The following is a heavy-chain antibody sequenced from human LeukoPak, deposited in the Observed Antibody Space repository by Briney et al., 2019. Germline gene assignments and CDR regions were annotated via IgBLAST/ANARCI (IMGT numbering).Heavy chain of an antibody. D-gene: IGHD6-13*01. CDR2: IKSDESER. CDR3: ATTLDIATPGHL. CDR1: GFTFSDYW. J-gene: IGHJ4*02. V-gene: IGHV3-7*01. Sequence: GGSLRLSCVASGFTFSDYWMSWVRQAPGKGLQWVANIKSDESERFFLDSVKGRFTISRDNAKNSVYLQMSSLRAEDTGVYYCATTLDIATPGHLWGQGALVTVSS.